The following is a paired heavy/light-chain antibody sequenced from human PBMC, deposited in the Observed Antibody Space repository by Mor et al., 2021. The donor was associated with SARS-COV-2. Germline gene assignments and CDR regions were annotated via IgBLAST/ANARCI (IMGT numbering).Heavy chain of an antibody. D-gene: IGHD2-8*01. CDR1: GYTFTGYY. V-gene: IGHV1-2*02. CDR2: INPNSGGT. CDR3: ARVSVWDVLMVYAIRQNYGMDV. J-gene: IGHJ6*02. Sequence: QVQLVQSGAEVKKPGASVKVSCKASGYTFTGYYMHWVRQAPGQGLEWMGWINPNSGGTNYAQKFQGRVTMTRDTSISTAYMELSRLRSDDTAVYYCARVSVWDVLMVYAIRQNYGMDVWGQGTTVTVSS.
Light chain of an antibody. CDR2: DAS. Sequence: DIQMTQSPSSLSASVGDRVTITCQASQDISNYLNWYQQKPGKAPKLLIYDASNLETGVPSRFSGSGSGTDFTFTISSLQPEDIATYYCQQYDNLLRLTFGGGTKVEIK. J-gene: IGKJ4*01. V-gene: IGKV1-33*01. CDR3: QQYDNLLRLT. CDR1: QDISNY.